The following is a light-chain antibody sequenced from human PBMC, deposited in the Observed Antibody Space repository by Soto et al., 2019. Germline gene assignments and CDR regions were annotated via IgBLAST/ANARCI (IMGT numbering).Light chain of an antibody. CDR3: CSSAGHNTWV. CDR1: SSEVDNYDL. CDR2: GVT. Sequence: QPGLTHPASGSGSPGQSSTVSCYGTSSEVDNYDLVSCYQHHPRKAPKVVIYGVTEKPSGDSNRLSGKMTSNTASLTISGLQAEDEADYYYCSSAGHNTWVFGGGTKVTV. V-gene: IGLV2-23*02. J-gene: IGLJ3*02.